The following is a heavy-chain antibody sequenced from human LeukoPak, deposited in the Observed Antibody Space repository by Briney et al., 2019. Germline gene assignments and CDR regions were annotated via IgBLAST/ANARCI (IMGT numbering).Heavy chain of an antibody. V-gene: IGHV3-30-3*01. D-gene: IGHD6-13*01. Sequence: GGSLRLSCAASGFTFSDYAMHWVRQAPGKGLEWVAVISKDGSDKYYPGSVRGRFTISRDNSKNTIYLQMDSLRAEDTALYYCAKVAGTGYFDYWGQGTLVTVSS. CDR2: ISKDGSDK. CDR1: GFTFSDYA. CDR3: AKVAGTGYFDY. J-gene: IGHJ4*02.